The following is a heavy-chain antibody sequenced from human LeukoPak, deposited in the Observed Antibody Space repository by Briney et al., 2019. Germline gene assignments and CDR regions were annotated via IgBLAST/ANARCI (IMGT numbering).Heavy chain of an antibody. CDR2: VSPDGNHK. CDR3: VRWGPVSEIGNS. D-gene: IGHD3-16*01. Sequence: GGSLRLSCVASGFTFSTHWMTWVRQAPGKGLEWVARVSPDGNHKDYVDAVKGRFTISRDNVRYSLPLQMNSLRADDTAVYYCVRWGPVSEIGNSWGQGTLVTVSS. CDR1: GFTFSTHW. J-gene: IGHJ4*02. V-gene: IGHV3-7*01.